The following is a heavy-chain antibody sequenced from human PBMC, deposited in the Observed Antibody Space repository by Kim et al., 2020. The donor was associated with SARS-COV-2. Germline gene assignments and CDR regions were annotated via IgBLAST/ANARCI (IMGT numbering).Heavy chain of an antibody. D-gene: IGHD3-10*01. V-gene: IGHV4-34*01. J-gene: IGHJ3*02. CDR1: GGSFSGYY. Sequence: SETLSLTCAVYGGSFSGYYWSWIRQPPGKGLEWIGEINHSGSTNYNPSLKSRVTISVDTSKNQFSLKLSSVTAADTAVYYCAGHRLDYGSGSYYPHDAFDIWGQGTMVTVSS. CDR2: INHSGST. CDR3: AGHRLDYGSGSYYPHDAFDI.